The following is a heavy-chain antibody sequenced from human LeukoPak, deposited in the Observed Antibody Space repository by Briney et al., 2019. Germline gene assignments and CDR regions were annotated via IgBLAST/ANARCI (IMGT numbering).Heavy chain of an antibody. CDR3: ARGGGDYWYFDL. J-gene: IGHJ2*01. V-gene: IGHV4-31*03. D-gene: IGHD2-21*01. CDR2: IYYSGST. Sequence: ASQTLSLTCTVSGGSISSGVYYWSWIRQHPGKGLEWIGYIYYSGSTYYNPSLKSRVTISVDTSKNQFSLKLSSVTAADTAVYYCARGGGDYWYFDLWGRGTLVTVSS. CDR1: GGSISSGVYY.